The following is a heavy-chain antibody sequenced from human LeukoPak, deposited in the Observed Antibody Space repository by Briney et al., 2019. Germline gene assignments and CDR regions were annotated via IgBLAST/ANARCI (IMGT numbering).Heavy chain of an antibody. Sequence: GGSLRLSCAGSGFPFSSYAMSWVRQAPGKGLEWVSVISGSGDSTYYADSVEGRCTSSRDNSKDALYLQMNSLRAEDTAVYYCARVGYSGYDYDYWGQGTLVTVSS. J-gene: IGHJ4*02. V-gene: IGHV3-23*01. CDR1: GFPFSSYA. CDR3: ARVGYSGYDYDY. D-gene: IGHD5-12*01. CDR2: ISGSGDST.